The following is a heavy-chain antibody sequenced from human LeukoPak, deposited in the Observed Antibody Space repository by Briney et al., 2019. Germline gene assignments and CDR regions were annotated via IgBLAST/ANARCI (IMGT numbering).Heavy chain of an antibody. Sequence: EASVKVSCKASGYTFTSYDINWVRQATGQGLEWMGWMNPNSGNTGYAQKFQGRVTMTRNTSISTAYMELSSLRSEDTAVYYCARGGGDTIFGRTFAGGVGYYFDYWGQGTLVTVSS. CDR3: ARGGGDTIFGRTFAGGVGYYFDY. V-gene: IGHV1-8*01. CDR2: MNPNSGNT. J-gene: IGHJ4*02. D-gene: IGHD3-3*01. CDR1: GYTFTSYD.